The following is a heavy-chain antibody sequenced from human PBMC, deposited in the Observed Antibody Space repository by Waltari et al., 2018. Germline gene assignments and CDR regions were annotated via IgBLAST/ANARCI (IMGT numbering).Heavy chain of an antibody. Sequence: QVTLRESGPALVKPTQTLTLTCTFSGFSLSTSGMCVSWIRQPPGKALEWLALIDWDDDKYYSTALKTRLTISKDTSKNQVVLTMTNMDPVDTATYYCARIRYSGSASRYVDYWGQGTLVTVSS. CDR2: IDWDDDK. CDR3: ARIRYSGSASRYVDY. D-gene: IGHD1-26*01. V-gene: IGHV2-70*01. CDR1: GFSLSTSGMC. J-gene: IGHJ4*02.